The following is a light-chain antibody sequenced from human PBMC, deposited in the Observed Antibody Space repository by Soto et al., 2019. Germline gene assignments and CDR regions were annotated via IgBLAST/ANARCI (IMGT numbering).Light chain of an antibody. CDR3: SSYSISTAYL. CDR1: SSDVGGYDY. Sequence: LTQPASVSGSPGQSVTISCTGTSSDVGGYDYVSWYQLHPGKAPKLMIFEVSNRPSGVSYRFSGSKSGNTASLTISGLQAEDEADYFCSSYSISTAYLFGTGTKVTVL. CDR2: EVS. J-gene: IGLJ1*01. V-gene: IGLV2-14*01.